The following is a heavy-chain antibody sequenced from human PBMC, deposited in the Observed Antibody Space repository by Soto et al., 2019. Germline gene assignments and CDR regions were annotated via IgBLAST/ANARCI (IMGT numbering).Heavy chain of an antibody. CDR2: IYYSGST. CDR3: ARHLPEYSGYDSYYYYYYMDV. Sequence: ASETLSLTCTVSGGSISSYYWSWIRQPPGKGLEWIGYIYYSGSTNYTPSLKSRVTISVDTSKTQFSLKLSSVTAADTAVYYCARHLPEYSGYDSYYYYYYMDVWGKGTTVTVSS. V-gene: IGHV4-59*08. CDR1: GGSISSYY. J-gene: IGHJ6*03. D-gene: IGHD5-12*01.